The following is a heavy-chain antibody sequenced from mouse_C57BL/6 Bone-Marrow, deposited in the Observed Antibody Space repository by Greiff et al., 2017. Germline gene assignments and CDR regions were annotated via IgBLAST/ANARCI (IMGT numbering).Heavy chain of an antibody. CDR3: AREEGYGNYFAY. J-gene: IGHJ3*01. Sequence: ESGPGLVKPSQSLSLTCSVTGYSITSGYYWNWIRQFPGNKLEWMGYISYDGSNNYNPSLKNRISITRDTSKNQFFLKLNSVTTEDTATYYCAREEGYGNYFAYWGQGTLVTVSA. D-gene: IGHD2-1*01. CDR1: GYSITSGYY. CDR2: ISYDGSN. V-gene: IGHV3-6*01.